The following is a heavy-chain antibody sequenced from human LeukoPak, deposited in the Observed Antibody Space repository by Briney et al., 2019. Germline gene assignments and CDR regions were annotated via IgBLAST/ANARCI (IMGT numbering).Heavy chain of an antibody. CDR2: IYYSGST. Sequence: SETLSLTCTVSGXSISSYYWSWIRQPPGKGLEWIGYIYYSGSTNYNPSLKSRGTISVDTSKNQFSLKLNSVTAADTAVYFCARLLRSGYSYGFLDYWGQGTLVTVSS. J-gene: IGHJ4*02. CDR3: ARLLRSGYSYGFLDY. V-gene: IGHV4-59*01. D-gene: IGHD5-18*01. CDR1: GXSISSYY.